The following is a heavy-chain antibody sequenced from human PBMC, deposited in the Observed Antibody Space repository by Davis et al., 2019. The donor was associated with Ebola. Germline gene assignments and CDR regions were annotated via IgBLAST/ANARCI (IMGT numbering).Heavy chain of an antibody. CDR2: ISAYNGNT. D-gene: IGHD3-10*01. CDR3: ARDYWAMVRGVIYDRYFDY. Sequence: ASVKVSCKASGYTFTSYGISWVRQAPGQGLEWMGWISAYNGNTNYAQKLQGRVTMTTDTSTSTACMELRSLRSDDTAVYYCARDYWAMVRGVIYDRYFDYWGQGTLVTVSS. J-gene: IGHJ4*02. V-gene: IGHV1-18*01. CDR1: GYTFTSYG.